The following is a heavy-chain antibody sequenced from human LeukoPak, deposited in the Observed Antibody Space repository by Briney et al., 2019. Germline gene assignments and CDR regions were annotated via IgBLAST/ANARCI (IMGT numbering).Heavy chain of an antibody. V-gene: IGHV4-59*01. CDR1: GGTISDYF. Sequence: SETLSLTCTVSGGTISDYFWNGIRQPPGKGLEWIGHIYSSGTTNYNPSLMSRVTISLDTSKNQFSLKLTSVTAADTAVYYCARTDYGDYWFDPWGQGTLVTVSS. D-gene: IGHD4-17*01. CDR2: IYSSGTT. J-gene: IGHJ5*02. CDR3: ARTDYGDYWFDP.